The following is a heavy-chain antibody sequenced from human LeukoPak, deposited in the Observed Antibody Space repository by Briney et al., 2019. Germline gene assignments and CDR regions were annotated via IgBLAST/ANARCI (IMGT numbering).Heavy chain of an antibody. J-gene: IGHJ4*02. CDR1: GFTFDDYA. V-gene: IGHV3-9*01. CDR3: AKGILFRPKGIAAAFDY. CDR2: ISWNSGSI. D-gene: IGHD6-13*01. Sequence: GGSLRLSCAASGFTFDDYATHWVRQAPGKGLEWVSGISWNSGSIGYADSVKGRFTISRDNAKNSLYLQMNSLRAEDTALYYCAKGILFRPKGIAAAFDYWGQGTLVTVSS.